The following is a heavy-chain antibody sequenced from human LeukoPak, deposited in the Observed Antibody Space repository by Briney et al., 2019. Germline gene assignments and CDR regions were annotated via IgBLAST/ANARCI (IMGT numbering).Heavy chain of an antibody. CDR3: AREAYRPDYYMDV. CDR1: GFYFANYS. D-gene: IGHD3-16*02. J-gene: IGHJ6*03. Sequence: GGSLRLSCAASGFYFANYSMSWVRQAPGKGLVWVSRMNDDGGSTSYAEALKGRFTISRDNAKNTLYLHMSNLRAEDTAVYYCAREAYRPDYYMDVWGKGTTVTISS. CDR2: MNDDGGST. V-gene: IGHV3-74*01.